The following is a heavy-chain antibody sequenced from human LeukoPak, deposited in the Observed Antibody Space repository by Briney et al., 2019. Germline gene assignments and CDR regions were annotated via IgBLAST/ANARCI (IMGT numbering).Heavy chain of an antibody. V-gene: IGHV3-33*01. CDR1: GFTVSSYG. D-gene: IGHD6-19*01. CDR3: ARDLLSSGWYLDY. J-gene: IGHJ4*02. CDR2: IWYDGSNK. Sequence: GGSLRLSCAASGFTVSSYGMRWVRQAPGKGLEWVAVIWYDGSNKYYADSVKGRFTISRDNSKNTLYLQMNSLRAEDTAVYYCARDLLSSGWYLDYWGQGTLVTVSS.